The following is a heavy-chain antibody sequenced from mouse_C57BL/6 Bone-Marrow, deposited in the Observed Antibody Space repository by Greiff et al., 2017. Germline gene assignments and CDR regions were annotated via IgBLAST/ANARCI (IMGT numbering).Heavy chain of an antibody. Sequence: QVQLQQPGAELVKPGASVKLSCKASGYTFTSYWMQWVKQRPGQGLEWIGEIDPSDSHTNYNQKFKGKATLTVDTSSSTAYMQLSSLTSEDSAVYYCARGDYGSGDYWGQGTTLTVSS. V-gene: IGHV1-50*01. CDR3: ARGDYGSGDY. CDR1: GYTFTSYW. J-gene: IGHJ2*01. D-gene: IGHD1-1*01. CDR2: IDPSDSHT.